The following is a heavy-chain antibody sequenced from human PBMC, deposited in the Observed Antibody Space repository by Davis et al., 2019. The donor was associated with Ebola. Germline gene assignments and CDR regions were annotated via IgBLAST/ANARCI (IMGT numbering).Heavy chain of an antibody. Sequence: GSLRLSCAVSGGSISSSNWWSWVRLPPGKRPEWTGQIYHSGSTNYNPSLKSRVTISVDKSKNQFSLKLSSVTAADTAVYYCARGPTVTYFDYWGQGTLVTVSS. CDR2: IYHSGST. V-gene: IGHV4-4*02. D-gene: IGHD4-17*01. J-gene: IGHJ4*02. CDR1: GGSISSSNW. CDR3: ARGPTVTYFDY.